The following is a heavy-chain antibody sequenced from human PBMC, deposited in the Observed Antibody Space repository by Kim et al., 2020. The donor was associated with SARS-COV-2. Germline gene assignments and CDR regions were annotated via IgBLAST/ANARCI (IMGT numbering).Heavy chain of an antibody. D-gene: IGHD3-16*02. CDR1: GFTFSSYW. Sequence: GGSLRLSCAASGFTFSSYWMSWVRQAPGKGLEWVANIKQDGSEKYYVDSVKGRFTISRDNAKNSLYLQMNSLRAEDTAVYYCARGALSYDYICGSYRYQEPPPTLFDIWGHGTMVTVSS. J-gene: IGHJ3*02. V-gene: IGHV3-7*01. CDR3: ARGALSYDYICGSYRYQEPPPTLFDI. CDR2: IKQDGSEK.